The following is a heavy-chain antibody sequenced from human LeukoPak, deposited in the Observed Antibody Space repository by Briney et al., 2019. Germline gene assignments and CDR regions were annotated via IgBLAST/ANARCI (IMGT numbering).Heavy chain of an antibody. V-gene: IGHV1-69*05. CDR3: ARSPPSRIQLPNYYYYMDV. Sequence: SVKVSCKASGGTFSSYAISWVRQAPGQGLEWMGGIIPIFGTANYAQKFQGRVTITTDESTSTAYMELSSLRSEDTAVYYCARSPPSRIQLPNYYYYMDVWGKGTTVTVSS. CDR1: GGTFSSYA. D-gene: IGHD5-18*01. CDR2: IIPIFGTA. J-gene: IGHJ6*03.